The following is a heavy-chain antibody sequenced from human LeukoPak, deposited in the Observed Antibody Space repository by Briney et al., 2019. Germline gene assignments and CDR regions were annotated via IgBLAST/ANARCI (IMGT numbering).Heavy chain of an antibody. D-gene: IGHD6-19*01. CDR2: MNPNSGNT. Sequence: ASVKVSCKASGYTFTSYDINWVRQATGQGLEWMGWMNPNSGNTGYAQKFQGRVTMTRNTSISTAYMELSSPRSEDTAVYYCARDIAVAGIWFDPWGQGTLVTVSS. V-gene: IGHV1-8*01. J-gene: IGHJ5*02. CDR3: ARDIAVAGIWFDP. CDR1: GYTFTSYD.